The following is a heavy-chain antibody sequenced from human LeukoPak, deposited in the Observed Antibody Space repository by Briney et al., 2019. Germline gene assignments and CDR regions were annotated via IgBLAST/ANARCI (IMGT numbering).Heavy chain of an antibody. J-gene: IGHJ4*02. CDR3: ARESGYDRDFDY. Sequence: PSETLSLTCTVSGGSISSYYWSWIRQPPGKGLEWIGYIYYSGSTNYNPTLKSRVTISVDTSKNQFSLKLSSVTTADTAVYYCARESGYDRDFDYWGQGTLVTVSS. V-gene: IGHV4-59*01. D-gene: IGHD5-12*01. CDR2: IYYSGST. CDR1: GGSISSYY.